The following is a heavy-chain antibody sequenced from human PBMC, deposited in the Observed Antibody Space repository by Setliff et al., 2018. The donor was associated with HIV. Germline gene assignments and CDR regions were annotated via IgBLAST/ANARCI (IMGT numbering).Heavy chain of an antibody. V-gene: IGHV1-3*01. CDR3: ARKGSGSSFDFEY. Sequence: SVKVSCKASGYTFISYAIHWVRQAPGQSLEWMGWITGGSGNTKYSEKFQGRVTLTRDTSASTAYMELSSLRSEDTAVYYCARKGSGSSFDFEYWGQGTLVTVSS. CDR2: ITGGSGNT. D-gene: IGHD3-10*01. CDR1: GYTFISYA. J-gene: IGHJ4*02.